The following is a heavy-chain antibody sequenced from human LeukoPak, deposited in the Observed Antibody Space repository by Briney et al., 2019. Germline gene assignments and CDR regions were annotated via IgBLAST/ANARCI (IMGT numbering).Heavy chain of an antibody. J-gene: IGHJ4*02. CDR3: ARRGNPFDY. CDR2: IHHSGST. Sequence: PSETLSLTCRVSGYSISSDYYWGWIRQPPGKGLEWIGSIHHSGSTYYNPSLKSRVTISVDTSKNQFSLRVTSVTAADTAVYYCARRGNPFDYWGQGTLVTVSS. V-gene: IGHV4-38-2*02. CDR1: GYSISSDYY.